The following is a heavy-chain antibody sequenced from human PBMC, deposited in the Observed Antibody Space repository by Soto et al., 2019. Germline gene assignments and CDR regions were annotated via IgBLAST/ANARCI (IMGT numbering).Heavy chain of an antibody. CDR1: GYSFTSYW. J-gene: IGHJ4*02. V-gene: IGHV5-10-1*01. D-gene: IGHD3-10*01. Sequence: GESLKISCKGSGYSFTSYWISWVRLMPGKGLEWMGRIDPSDSYTNYSPSFQGHVTISADKSISTAYLQWSSLKASDTAMYYCASGYYGSGSLIPDYWGQGTLVTVSS. CDR3: ASGYYGSGSLIPDY. CDR2: IDPSDSYT.